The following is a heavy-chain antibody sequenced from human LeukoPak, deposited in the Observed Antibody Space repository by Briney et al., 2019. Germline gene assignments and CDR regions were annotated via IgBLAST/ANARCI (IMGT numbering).Heavy chain of an antibody. CDR2: IYYSGST. CDR1: GGSISSSSYY. D-gene: IGHD2-2*01. V-gene: IGHV4-39*07. Sequence: SETLSLTCTVSGGSISSSSYYWGWIRQPPGKGLEWIGSIYYSGSTYYNPSLKSRVTISVDTSKNQFSLKLSSVTAAETAVYYCARDATPPARPYYYYGMDVWGQGTTVTVSS. CDR3: ARDATPPARPYYYYGMDV. J-gene: IGHJ6*02.